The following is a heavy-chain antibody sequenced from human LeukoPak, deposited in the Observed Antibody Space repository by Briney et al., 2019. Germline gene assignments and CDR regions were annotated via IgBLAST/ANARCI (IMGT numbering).Heavy chain of an antibody. J-gene: IGHJ6*02. D-gene: IGHD6-6*01. V-gene: IGHV3-73*01. CDR1: GFTFSDSA. CDR2: IRSKADNYAT. Sequence: GGSLRLSCAASGFTFSDSAMHWVRQASGKGLEWVGRIRSKADNYATEFGASVKGRFTISRDDSKNTAYLQMNSLKTEDTAVYYCGRGGYSSSSFYGMDVWGQGTTVTVSS. CDR3: GRGGYSSSSFYGMDV.